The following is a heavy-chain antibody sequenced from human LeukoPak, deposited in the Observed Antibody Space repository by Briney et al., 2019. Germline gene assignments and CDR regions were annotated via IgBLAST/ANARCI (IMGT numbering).Heavy chain of an antibody. V-gene: IGHV4-39*07. CDR2: IYYSGST. D-gene: IGHD5-12*01. Sequence: SETLSLTCTVSGGSISSSSYYWGWIRQPPGKGLEWIGSIYYSGSTNYNPSLKSRVTVSVDTSKNQFSLKLSSVTAADTAVYYCARTIVATTYVDVWGKGTTVTVSS. CDR3: ARTIVATTYVDV. CDR1: GGSISSSSYY. J-gene: IGHJ6*03.